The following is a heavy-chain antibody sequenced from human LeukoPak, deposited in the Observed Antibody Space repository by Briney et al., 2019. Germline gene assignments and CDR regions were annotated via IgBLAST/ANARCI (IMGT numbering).Heavy chain of an antibody. CDR3: VRGACSRTSCYDY. J-gene: IGHJ4*02. CDR2: IWYDGSNK. CDR1: GFTFSSYG. D-gene: IGHD2-2*01. V-gene: IGHV3-33*01. Sequence: GGSLRLSCAASGFTFSSYGMHWVRQAPGKGLEWVAVIWYDGSNKYYADSVKGRFTISRDNSKNTLYLQMNSLRGEDIAVYYCVRGACSRTSCYDYWGQGTLVTVSS.